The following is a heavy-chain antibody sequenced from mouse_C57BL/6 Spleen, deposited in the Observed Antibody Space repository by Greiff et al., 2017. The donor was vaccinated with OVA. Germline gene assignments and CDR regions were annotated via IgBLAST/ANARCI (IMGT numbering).Heavy chain of an antibody. D-gene: IGHD1-1*01. CDR1: GYSFTGYY. CDR2: INPSTGGT. CDR3: ARGGYYGSSYFDY. V-gene: IGHV1-42*01. J-gene: IGHJ2*01. Sequence: EVKLMESGPELVKPGASVKISCKASGYSFTGYYMNWVKQSPEKSLEWIGEINPSTGGTTYNQKFKAKATLTVDKSSSTAYMQLKSLTSEDSAVYYCARGGYYGSSYFDYWGQGTTLTVSS.